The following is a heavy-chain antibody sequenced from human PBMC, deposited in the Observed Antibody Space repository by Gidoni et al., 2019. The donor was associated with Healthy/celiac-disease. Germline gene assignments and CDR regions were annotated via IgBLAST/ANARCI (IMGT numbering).Heavy chain of an antibody. CDR1: GFTFSSYA. CDR2: ISGSGRST. V-gene: IGHV3-23*01. D-gene: IGHD2-15*01. J-gene: IGHJ4*02. Sequence: EVQLLESGGGLVQPGGSLRLSCEASGFTFSSYAMSWVRQAPGKGLEWVSAISGSGRSTYYADSVKGRFTISRDNSKNTLYLQMNSLRAEDTAVYYCAKLLVVAAKSGDYWGQGTLVTVSS. CDR3: AKLLVVAAKSGDY.